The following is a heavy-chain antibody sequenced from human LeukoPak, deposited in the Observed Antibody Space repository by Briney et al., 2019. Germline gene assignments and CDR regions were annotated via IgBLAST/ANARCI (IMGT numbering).Heavy chain of an antibody. Sequence: AETLCLTCTDSGGSIGSYYGSWIRQPPGKGLEWIGYIYYSGSTNYNPSLKSRVTISVDTSKNQFSLKLGSVTAADTAVYYCARGSLQCGKDAFDIWGQGTMVTVSS. CDR3: ARGSLQCGKDAFDI. CDR2: IYYSGST. D-gene: IGHD5-24*01. J-gene: IGHJ3*02. V-gene: IGHV4-59*01. CDR1: GGSIGSYY.